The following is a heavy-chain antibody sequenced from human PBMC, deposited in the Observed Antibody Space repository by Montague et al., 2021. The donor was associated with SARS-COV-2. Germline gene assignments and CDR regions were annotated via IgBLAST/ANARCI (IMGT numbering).Heavy chain of an antibody. CDR1: GGSISGYC. Sequence: SETLSLTCTVSGGSISGYCWSWIRHPPGTGLEWIVYIYHSGNTKYDPSLTLRVRISAATSKTQFSLSLSLVTAAATAVSYCARAYGIELWQTNWYFGLWGRGTLVTVSS. V-gene: IGHV4-59*01. D-gene: IGHD5-18*01. CDR3: ARAYGIELWQTNWYFGL. CDR2: IYHSGNT. J-gene: IGHJ2*01.